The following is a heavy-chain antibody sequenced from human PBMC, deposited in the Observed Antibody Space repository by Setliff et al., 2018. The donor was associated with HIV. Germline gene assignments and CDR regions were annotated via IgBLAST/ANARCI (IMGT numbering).Heavy chain of an antibody. J-gene: IGHJ1*01. CDR2: LSGSGGST. D-gene: IGHD3-10*01. V-gene: IGHV3-23*01. Sequence: GGSLRLSCTASGFTFGDYPMSWVRQAPGKGLEWVSSLSGSGGSTYYADSVKGRFTISRDNSKNTLYLRMNSLRAEDTAVYYCAQAQTSVSGSYYQYLQHWGQGTLVTVS. CDR1: GFTFGDYP. CDR3: AQAQTSVSGSYYQYLQH.